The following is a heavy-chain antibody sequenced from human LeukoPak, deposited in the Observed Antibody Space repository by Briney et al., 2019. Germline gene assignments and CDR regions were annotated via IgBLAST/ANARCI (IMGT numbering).Heavy chain of an antibody. CDR1: GGSISSGGYS. J-gene: IGHJ6*04. D-gene: IGHD3-10*01. V-gene: IGHV4-30-2*01. Sequence: SETLSLTCAVSGGSISSGGYSWSWIRQPPGKGLEWIGYIYHSGSTYYNPSLKSPVTISVDRSKNQFSLKLSSVTAADTAVYYCARSMVRGHYYGMDVWGKGTTVTVSS. CDR3: ARSMVRGHYYGMDV. CDR2: IYHSGST.